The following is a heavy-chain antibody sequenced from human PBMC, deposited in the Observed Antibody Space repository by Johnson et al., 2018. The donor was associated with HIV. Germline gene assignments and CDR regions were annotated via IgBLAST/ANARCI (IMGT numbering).Heavy chain of an antibody. CDR3: ASRTGWDAFDI. CDR2: IKQDGSEK. J-gene: IGHJ3*02. D-gene: IGHD7-27*01. Sequence: VQLVESGGGLVQPGGSLRLSCAASGFTFSSYWMSWVRQAPGQGLEWVANIKQDGSEKYSVASVKGRFTISRDNSKNTLYLQMNSLRAEDTAVYYCASRTGWDAFDIWGQGTMVTVSS. V-gene: IGHV3-7*03. CDR1: GFTFSSYW.